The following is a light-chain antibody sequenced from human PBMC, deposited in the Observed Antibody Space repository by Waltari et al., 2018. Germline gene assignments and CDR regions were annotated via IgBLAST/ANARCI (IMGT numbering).Light chain of an antibody. J-gene: IGKJ5*01. CDR3: QQRNDWPVT. CDR1: LYISAD. CDR2: DSY. Sequence: EIVLTQSPATVSLFPGERATLSCRASLYISADLAWYQQKPGQAPRLLVYDSYNRATGVPARFSGRGSGTDFTLTITSLDPEDSAVYYCQQRNDWPVTFGQGTRVEIK. V-gene: IGKV3-11*01.